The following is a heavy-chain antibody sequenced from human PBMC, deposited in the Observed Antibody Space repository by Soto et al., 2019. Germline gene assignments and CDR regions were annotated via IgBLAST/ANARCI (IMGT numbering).Heavy chain of an antibody. J-gene: IGHJ6*02. CDR1: GGSISSGDYY. V-gene: IGHV4-30-4*01. Sequence: SETLSLTCTVSGGSISSGDYYWSWIRQPPGKGLEWIGYIYYSGSTYYNRSLKSRVTISVDTSKNQFSLKLSSVTAADTAVYYCARGGGSSGWYDYYYYGMDVWGQGTTVTVYS. CDR3: ARGGGSSGWYDYYYYGMDV. D-gene: IGHD6-19*01. CDR2: IYYSGST.